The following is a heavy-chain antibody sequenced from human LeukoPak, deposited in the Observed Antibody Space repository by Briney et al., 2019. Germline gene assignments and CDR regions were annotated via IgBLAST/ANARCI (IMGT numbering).Heavy chain of an antibody. CDR3: ASKRGKYSSFGD. V-gene: IGHV4-31*03. J-gene: IGHJ4*02. CDR1: GGSISSGGYY. D-gene: IGHD6-6*01. CDR2: IHYSGST. Sequence: SETLSLTCTVSGGSISSGGYYWSWIRQHPGKGLEWTGYIHYSGSTYYNPSLKSRVTISVDTSKNQFSLKLSSVTAADTAVYYCASKRGKYSSFGDWGQGTLVTVSS.